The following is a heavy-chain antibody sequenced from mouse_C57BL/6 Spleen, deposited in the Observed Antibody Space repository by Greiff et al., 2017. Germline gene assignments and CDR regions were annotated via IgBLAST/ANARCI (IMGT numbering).Heavy chain of an antibody. CDR2: LYTSYGYT. V-gene: IGHV1-58*01. J-gene: IGHJ3*01. CDR3: AIYYGYDGGFAY. D-gene: IGHD2-2*01. CDR1: GYTFTSYG. Sequence: VQLQQSGAELVRPGSSVKMSCKTSGYTFTSYGITWVKQRPGQGLEWIGYLYTSYGYTAYNEKFKGKATLTSDTSSSTAYMQLSSLTSEDSAIYFCAIYYGYDGGFAYWGQGTLVTVSA.